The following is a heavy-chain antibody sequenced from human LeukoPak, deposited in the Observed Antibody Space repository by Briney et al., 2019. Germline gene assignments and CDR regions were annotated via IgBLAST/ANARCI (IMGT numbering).Heavy chain of an antibody. Sequence: GGSLRLSCAASGFIFTDYWMNWVRQAPGRGLEWLASVKGDGSATSYVDSVKGRFTISRDNAKNSLYLQMNSLRAEDTAVYYCARDLRTKQWLVPVGYWGQGTLVTVSS. CDR1: GFIFTDYW. V-gene: IGHV3-7*01. J-gene: IGHJ4*02. CDR2: VKGDGSAT. CDR3: ARDLRTKQWLVPVGY. D-gene: IGHD6-19*01.